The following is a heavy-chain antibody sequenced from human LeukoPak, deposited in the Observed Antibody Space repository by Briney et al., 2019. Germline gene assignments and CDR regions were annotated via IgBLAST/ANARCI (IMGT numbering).Heavy chain of an antibody. V-gene: IGHV3-33*01. D-gene: IGHD3-16*01. J-gene: IGHJ6*02. CDR3: ARDGAPVKYGMDV. CDR2: IWYDGSNK. Sequence: GRSLRLSCVASGFTFSSYGMHWVRQAPGKGLEWVAVIWYDGSNKYYADSVKGRFTISRDNSKNTLYLQMNSLRAEDTAVYYCARDGAPVKYGMDVWGQGTTVTVSS. CDR1: GFTFSSYG.